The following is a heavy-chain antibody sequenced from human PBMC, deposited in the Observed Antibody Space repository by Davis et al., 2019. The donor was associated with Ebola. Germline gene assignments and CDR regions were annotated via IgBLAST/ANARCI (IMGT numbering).Heavy chain of an antibody. J-gene: IGHJ4*02. CDR1: GFTFSSYA. D-gene: IGHD5-18*01. CDR3: ARDPGYSYGRDY. V-gene: IGHV3-21*01. Sequence: GESLKISCAASGFTFSSYAMSWVRQAPGKGLEWVSSISSSSSYIYYADSVKGRFTISRDNAKNSLYLQMNSLRAEDTAVYYCARDPGYSYGRDYWGQGTLVTVSS. CDR2: ISSSSSYI.